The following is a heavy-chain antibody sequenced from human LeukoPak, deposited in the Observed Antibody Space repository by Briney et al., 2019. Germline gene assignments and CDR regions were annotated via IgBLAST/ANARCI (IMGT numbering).Heavy chain of an antibody. Sequence: ASVKVSCKVSGYTLTELSMHWVRQAPGKGLEWTGGFDPEDGETIYAQKFQGRVTMTEDTSTDTAYMELSSLRSEDTAVYYCGASTYSSSWYFDYWGQGTLVTVSS. D-gene: IGHD6-13*01. CDR2: FDPEDGET. CDR1: GYTLTELS. CDR3: GASTYSSSWYFDY. J-gene: IGHJ4*02. V-gene: IGHV1-24*01.